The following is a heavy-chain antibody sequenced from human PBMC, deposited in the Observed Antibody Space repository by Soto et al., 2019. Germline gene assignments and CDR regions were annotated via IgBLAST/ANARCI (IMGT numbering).Heavy chain of an antibody. J-gene: IGHJ4*02. CDR2: ISGGGETI. Sequence: GGSLRLSCAASGFTSSDSYMTWIRQAPGKGLEWVSYISGGGETIYYADSVKGRFTVSRDNAKNSVYLQMNSLRAEDTAMYYCESNPDYYASEHWGQGTLVTVSS. CDR3: ESNPDYYASEH. D-gene: IGHD3-10*01. CDR1: GFTSSDSY. V-gene: IGHV3-11*01.